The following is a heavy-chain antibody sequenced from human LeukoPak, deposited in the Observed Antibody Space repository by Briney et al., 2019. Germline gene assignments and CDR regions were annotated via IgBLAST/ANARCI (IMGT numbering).Heavy chain of an antibody. D-gene: IGHD1-26*01. V-gene: IGHV4-31*11. Sequence: PSETLSLTCAVSGGSISSGGYYWSWIRQHPGKGLEWIGYIYYSGSTYYNPSLKSRVTISVDTSKNQFSLKLSSVTAADTAVYYCARVGSSREAFDIWGQGTMVTVSS. CDR3: ARVGSSREAFDI. CDR2: IYYSGST. CDR1: GGSISSGGYY. J-gene: IGHJ3*02.